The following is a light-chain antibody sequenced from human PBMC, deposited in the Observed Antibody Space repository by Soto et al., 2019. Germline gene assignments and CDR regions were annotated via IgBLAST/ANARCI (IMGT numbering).Light chain of an antibody. CDR3: QQYYSYPIT. Sequence: AIRMTQSPSSLSASPGDRVTITRRASQGISSYLAWYQQKPGKAPKLLIYAASTLQSGVPSRFSGSGSGTDFTLTISCLQSEDFATYYCQQYYSYPITFGQGTRLDIK. CDR1: QGISSY. CDR2: AAS. V-gene: IGKV1-8*01. J-gene: IGKJ5*01.